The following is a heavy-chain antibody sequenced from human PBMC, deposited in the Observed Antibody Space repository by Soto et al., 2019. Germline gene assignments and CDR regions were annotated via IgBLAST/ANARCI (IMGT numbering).Heavy chain of an antibody. CDR3: AKEETYYYDSSGSRAFDI. D-gene: IGHD3-22*01. Sequence: QVQLVESGGGVVQPGRSLRLSCAASGFTFSSYAMHWVRQAAGKGLEWVAVISYDGSNKYYADSVKGRFTISRDNSKNTLYLQMNSLRAEDTAVYYCAKEETYYYDSSGSRAFDIWGQGTMVTVSS. J-gene: IGHJ3*02. CDR1: GFTFSSYA. V-gene: IGHV3-30-3*02. CDR2: ISYDGSNK.